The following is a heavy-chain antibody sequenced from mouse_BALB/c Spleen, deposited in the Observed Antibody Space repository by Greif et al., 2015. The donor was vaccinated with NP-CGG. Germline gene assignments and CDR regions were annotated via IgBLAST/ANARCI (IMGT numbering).Heavy chain of an antibody. J-gene: IGHJ2*01. D-gene: IGHD2-10*01. CDR3: ARPSYYYFDY. Sequence: EVQVVESGPELVKPGASVKMSCKASGYTFTSYVMHWVKQKPGQGLEWIGYINPYNDGTKYNEKFKGKATLTSDESSSTAYMELSSLTSEDSAVYYCARPSYYYFDYWGQGTTLTVSS. CDR1: GYTFTSYV. V-gene: IGHV1-14*01. CDR2: INPYNDGT.